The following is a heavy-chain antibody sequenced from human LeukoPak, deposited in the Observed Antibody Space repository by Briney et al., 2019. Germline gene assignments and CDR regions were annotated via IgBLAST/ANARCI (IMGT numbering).Heavy chain of an antibody. CDR1: GFTFSSYA. CDR3: VKDLGRYRNNCFDY. CDR2: ISGSGGGT. Sequence: QPGGSLRLSCAASGFTFSSYAMSWGRQAPEKGLEWVSTISGSGGGTYYADSVKGRFTISRDDSKNTLYLQMNSLRAEDTAVYYCVKDLGRYRNNCFDYWGQGTLVTVSS. V-gene: IGHV3-23*01. D-gene: IGHD1-26*01. J-gene: IGHJ4*02.